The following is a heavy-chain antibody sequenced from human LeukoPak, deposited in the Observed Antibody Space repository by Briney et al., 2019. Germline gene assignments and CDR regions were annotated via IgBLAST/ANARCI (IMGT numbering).Heavy chain of an antibody. Sequence: ASVKVFCKASGYTFTGYYMHWARQAPGQGLEWMGWINPNSGGTNYAQKFQGRVTMTRDTSISTAYMELSRLRSDDTAVYYCARRSRRYCSSTSCPYFDYWGQGTLVTVSS. D-gene: IGHD2-2*01. CDR3: ARRSRRYCSSTSCPYFDY. CDR2: INPNSGGT. CDR1: GYTFTGYY. V-gene: IGHV1-2*02. J-gene: IGHJ4*02.